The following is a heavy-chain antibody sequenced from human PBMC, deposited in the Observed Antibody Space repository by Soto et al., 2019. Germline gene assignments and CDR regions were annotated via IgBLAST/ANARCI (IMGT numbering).Heavy chain of an antibody. Sequence: GGSLRLSCAAFGFTFSSYAMSWVRQAPGKGLEWVSAISGSGGSTYYADSVKGRFTISRDNSKNTLYLQMNSLRAEDTAVYYCANHLLTGVVSWFDPWGQGTLVTVSS. D-gene: IGHD2-2*01. J-gene: IGHJ5*02. CDR1: GFTFSSYA. V-gene: IGHV3-23*01. CDR2: ISGSGGST. CDR3: ANHLLTGVVSWFDP.